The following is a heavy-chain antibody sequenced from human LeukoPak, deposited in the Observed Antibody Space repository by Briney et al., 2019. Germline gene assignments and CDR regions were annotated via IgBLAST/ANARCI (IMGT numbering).Heavy chain of an antibody. CDR3: ARTAGCSATSCSLVY. CDR1: GFSLSTSKMR. CDR2: IDWDDDK. V-gene: IGHV2-70*04. D-gene: IGHD2-2*01. J-gene: IGHJ4*02. Sequence: SGPTLVKPTQTLTLTCTFSGFSLSTSKMRVSWIRQPPGKALEWLARIDWDDDKFYSTSLKTRLTISKDTSKNQVVLTMTNMDPVDTATYYCARTAGCSATSCSLVYWGQGTLVTVSS.